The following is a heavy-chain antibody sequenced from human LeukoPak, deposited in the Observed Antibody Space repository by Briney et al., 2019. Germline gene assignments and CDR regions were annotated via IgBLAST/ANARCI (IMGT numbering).Heavy chain of an antibody. J-gene: IGHJ6*03. Sequence: ASVKVSCKASGYTFTGYYMHWVRQAPGQGLEWMGWINPNSGGTNYAQKFQGRVTMTRDTSISTAYMELSRLRSDDTAVYYCATDYSNYVNYYYMDVWGEGTTVTVSS. CDR2: INPNSGGT. V-gene: IGHV1-2*02. CDR1: GYTFTGYY. CDR3: ATDYSNYVNYYYMDV. D-gene: IGHD4-11*01.